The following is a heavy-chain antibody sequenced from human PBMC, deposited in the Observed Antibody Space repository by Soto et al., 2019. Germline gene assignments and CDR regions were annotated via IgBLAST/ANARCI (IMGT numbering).Heavy chain of an antibody. D-gene: IGHD3-10*01. CDR3: ARHGFGPLHGLVDV. J-gene: IGHJ6*02. CDR2: ICHSGCT. V-gene: IGHV4-30-2*01. Sequence: SETLSLTCAVSGGSISSGGHSWSWIRQPPGKGLEWIGYICHSGCTYYNPSLKRRVTMSMDTSKTQFSLKLESVTATDTAVYYCARHGFGPLHGLVDVWGQGTTVTVSS. CDR1: GGSISSGGHS.